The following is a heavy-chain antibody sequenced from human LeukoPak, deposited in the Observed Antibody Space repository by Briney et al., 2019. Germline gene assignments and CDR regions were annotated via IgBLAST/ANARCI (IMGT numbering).Heavy chain of an antibody. J-gene: IGHJ4*02. V-gene: IGHV3-30-3*01. CDR3: ARDTDQSSSWYIDY. D-gene: IGHD6-13*01. Sequence: QPGRSLRLSCAASGFTFSSYAMHWVRQAPGKGLEWVAVISYDGSNKYYSDSVKGRFTISRDNSKNTLYLQMNSLRAEDTAVYYCARDTDQSSSWYIDYWGQGTLVTVSS. CDR1: GFTFSSYA. CDR2: ISYDGSNK.